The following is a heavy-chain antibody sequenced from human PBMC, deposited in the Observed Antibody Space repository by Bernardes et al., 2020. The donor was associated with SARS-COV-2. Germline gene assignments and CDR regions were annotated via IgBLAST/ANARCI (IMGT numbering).Heavy chain of an antibody. D-gene: IGHD5-18*01. V-gene: IGHV4-59*01. CDR3: ARSPEGYSFDPLSHPGFDS. J-gene: IGHJ4*02. CDR1: GGSISNYY. CDR2: ISYTGRT. Sequence: SETLSLTCTVSGGSISNYYWNWIRQTPGRGLEWLGYISYTGRTNYNPSLKSRISMSVDTSKNQLSLKVNSVTAADTAVYYCARSPEGYSFDPLSHPGFDSWGRGTLVTVSA.